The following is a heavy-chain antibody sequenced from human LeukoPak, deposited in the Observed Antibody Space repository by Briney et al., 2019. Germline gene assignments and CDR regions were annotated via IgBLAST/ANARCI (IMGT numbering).Heavy chain of an antibody. D-gene: IGHD4-17*01. CDR1: GGTFSSYA. Sequence: SVKVSCKASGGTFSSYAISWVRQAPGQGLEWMGGIIPIFGTANYAQKFQGRVTITTDESTSTAYMELSSMRSEDTAVYYCARDYYGDYGLLDYWGQGTLVTVSS. CDR2: IIPIFGTA. CDR3: ARDYYGDYGLLDY. V-gene: IGHV1-69*05. J-gene: IGHJ4*02.